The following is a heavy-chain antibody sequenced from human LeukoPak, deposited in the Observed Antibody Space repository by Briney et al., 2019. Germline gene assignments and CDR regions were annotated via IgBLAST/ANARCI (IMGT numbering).Heavy chain of an antibody. J-gene: IGHJ4*02. CDR3: ARDVADYYDSSGIGFDY. CDR1: GGSISSGGYY. D-gene: IGHD3-22*01. V-gene: IGHV4-31*03. Sequence: SETLFLTCTVSGGSISSGGYYWSWIRQHPGKGLEWIGYIYYSGSTYYNPSLKSRVTISVDTSKNQFSLKLSSVTAADTAVYYCARDVADYYDSSGIGFDYWGQGTLVTVSS. CDR2: IYYSGST.